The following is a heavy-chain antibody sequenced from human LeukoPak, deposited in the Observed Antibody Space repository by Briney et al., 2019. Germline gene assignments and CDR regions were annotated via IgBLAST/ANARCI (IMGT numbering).Heavy chain of an antibody. D-gene: IGHD3-22*01. J-gene: IGHJ4*02. CDR3: AKGNYYDSSGYRYFDY. CDR2: IRYDGGNK. V-gene: IGHV3-30*02. Sequence: GGSLRLSCAASGFTFSSYGMHWVRQAPGKGLEWVAFIRYDGGNKYYADSVKGRFTISRDNSKNTLYLQMNSLRAEDTAVYYCAKGNYYDSSGYRYFDYWGQGTLVTVSS. CDR1: GFTFSSYG.